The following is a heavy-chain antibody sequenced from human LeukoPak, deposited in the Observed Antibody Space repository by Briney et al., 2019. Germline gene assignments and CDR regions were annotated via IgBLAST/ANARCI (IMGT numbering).Heavy chain of an antibody. D-gene: IGHD3-16*02. J-gene: IGHJ4*02. CDR1: GXTFSSYG. CDR2: IWCDGSNK. CDR3: ARDQRLRLGEFSFPDY. Sequence: PGRSLRLSCAASGXTFSSYGMHWVRQAPGKGLEWVAVIWCDGSNKNYADSVKGRFTISRDNSKNTLYLQMNSLRAEDTALYYCARDQRLRLGEFSFPDYWGQGTLVTVSS. V-gene: IGHV3-33*01.